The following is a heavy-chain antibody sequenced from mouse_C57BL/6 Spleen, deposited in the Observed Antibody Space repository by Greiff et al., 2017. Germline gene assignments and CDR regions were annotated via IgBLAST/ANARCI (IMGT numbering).Heavy chain of an antibody. J-gene: IGHJ2*01. CDR2: IDPENGDT. D-gene: IGHD2-1*01. V-gene: IGHV14-4*01. CDR3: TSYGNYEDYFDY. Sequence: VQLQQSGAELVRPGASVKLSCTASGFNIKDDYMHWVKQRPEQGLEWIGWIDPENGDTEYASKFQGKATITADTSSNTAYLQLSSLTSEDTAVYYCTSYGNYEDYFDYWGQGTTLTVSS. CDR1: GFNIKDDY.